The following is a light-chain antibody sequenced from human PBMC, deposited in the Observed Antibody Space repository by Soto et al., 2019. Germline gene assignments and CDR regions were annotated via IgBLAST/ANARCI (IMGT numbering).Light chain of an antibody. V-gene: IGLV2-14*01. CDR3: SSYTSSSTRV. Sequence: QSALTQPASVSGSPGQSITISCTGTSSDVGGYNYVSWYQQHPGKAPKLMIYEVSNRPSGVSNRFSGSNSGNTASLTISGLQAEDEADYYCSSYTSSSTRVFGGRTKLTVL. CDR1: SSDVGGYNY. J-gene: IGLJ3*02. CDR2: EVS.